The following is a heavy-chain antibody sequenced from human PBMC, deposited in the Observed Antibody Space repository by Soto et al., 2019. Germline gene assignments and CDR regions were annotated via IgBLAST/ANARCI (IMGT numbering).Heavy chain of an antibody. Sequence: QVQLVESGGGVVQPEMSLRLSCAASGFTFSTHAMHWVRQAPGKGLEWVAMIWNDGSNQHYADSVKGRFTVSRDNYEHTVSLQMNSLRVEDTAVYYCGRDPPGSGWSLDYWGQGTLVTVSS. D-gene: IGHD6-19*01. CDR3: GRDPPGSGWSLDY. J-gene: IGHJ4*02. CDR1: GFTFSTHA. V-gene: IGHV3-33*01. CDR2: IWNDGSNQ.